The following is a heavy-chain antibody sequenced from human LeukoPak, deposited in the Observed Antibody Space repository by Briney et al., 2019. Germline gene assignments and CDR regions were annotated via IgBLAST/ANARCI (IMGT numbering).Heavy chain of an antibody. J-gene: IGHJ4*02. V-gene: IGHV3-23*01. CDR3: AKLYSSGINAFDY. CDR2: ISGSGGST. CDR1: GFTFSSYA. Sequence: GGSLRLSCAASGFTFSSYAMSWVRQAPGKGLEWVPAISGSGGSTYYADSVKGRFTISRDNSKNTLYLQMNSLRAEDTAVYYCAKLYSSGINAFDYWGQGTLVTVSS. D-gene: IGHD6-19*01.